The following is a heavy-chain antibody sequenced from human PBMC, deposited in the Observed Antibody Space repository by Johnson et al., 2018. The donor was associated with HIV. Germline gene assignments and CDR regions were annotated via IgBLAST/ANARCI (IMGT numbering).Heavy chain of an antibody. CDR3: ARANLSPFGGVNDAFDV. V-gene: IGHV3-30*03. D-gene: IGHD3-16*01. CDR1: GFTVSSNY. J-gene: IGHJ3*01. CDR2: ISYDGSRS. Sequence: QVQLVESGGGLVQPGGSLRLSCAASGFTVSSNYMSWVRQSPGKGLEWVAAISYDGSRSDYGASVKGRFTISRDNSKNILYLQMNSLRPEDTAVYYCARANLSPFGGVNDAFDVWGQGTMVTVSS.